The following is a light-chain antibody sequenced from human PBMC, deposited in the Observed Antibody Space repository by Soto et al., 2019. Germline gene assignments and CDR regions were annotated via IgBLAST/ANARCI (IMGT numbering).Light chain of an antibody. CDR1: SSDVGSYNL. V-gene: IGLV2-23*01. J-gene: IGLJ1*01. Sequence: QSALTQPASVSGSPGPSSTISFTGTSSDVGSYNLVSWYQQHPGEAPKLMIYVGTKRPSGVSNRFSGSKSGNTASLTISGLQAEDEADYYCCSYAGITTYYVFGTGTKLTVL. CDR3: CSYAGITTYYV. CDR2: VGT.